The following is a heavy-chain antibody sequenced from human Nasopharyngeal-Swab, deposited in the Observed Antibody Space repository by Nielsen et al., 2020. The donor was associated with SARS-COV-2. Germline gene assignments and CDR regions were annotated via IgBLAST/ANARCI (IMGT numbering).Heavy chain of an antibody. J-gene: IGHJ6*03. V-gene: IGHV3-64*01. D-gene: IGHD2-2*01. CDR3: ARATLPAGAYYMDV. CDR1: GFDFSRFS. Sequence: GGSLRLSCAASGFDFSRFSMHWVRQAPGGELQYVAAISPSGDGAYYGSSVRGRFTISRDNTKNIVDLQMGTLSSEDMAVYFCARATLPAGAYYMDVWGRGTTVTVSS. CDR2: ISPSGDGA.